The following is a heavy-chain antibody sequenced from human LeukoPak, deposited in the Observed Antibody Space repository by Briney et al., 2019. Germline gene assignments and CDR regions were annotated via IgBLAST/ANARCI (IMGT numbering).Heavy chain of an antibody. V-gene: IGHV3-48*03. CDR1: GFSFSSYE. CDR2: ISGSGTIT. Sequence: GGSLRLPCAASGFSFSSYEMNWVRQAPGEGLEWVSYISGSGTITYYADSVKGRFTISRDNAKNSLYLQMNSLRAEDTAVYYCTSLPTGGQGTLVTVSS. J-gene: IGHJ1*01. CDR3: TSLPT.